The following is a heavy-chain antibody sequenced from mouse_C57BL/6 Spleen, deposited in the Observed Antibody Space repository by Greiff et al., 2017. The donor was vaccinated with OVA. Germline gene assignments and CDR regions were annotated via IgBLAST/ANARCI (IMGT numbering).Heavy chain of an antibody. D-gene: IGHD2-3*01. CDR3: ARSSDGYYFDY. CDR2: IDPSDSYT. Sequence: QVQLKQPGAELVMPGASVKLSCKASGYTFTSYWMHWVKQRPGQGLEWIGEIDPSDSYTNYNQKFKGKSTLTVDKSSSTAYMQLSSLTSEDSAVYYCARSSDGYYFDYWGQGTTLTVSS. V-gene: IGHV1-69*01. J-gene: IGHJ2*01. CDR1: GYTFTSYW.